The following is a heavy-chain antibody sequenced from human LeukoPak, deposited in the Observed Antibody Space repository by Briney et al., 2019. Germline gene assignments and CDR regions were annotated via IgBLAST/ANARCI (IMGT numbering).Heavy chain of an antibody. CDR3: ARASRYCSGGSCFIY. V-gene: IGHV4-59*12. D-gene: IGHD2-15*01. Sequence: SETLSLTCTVSGGSISSYYWSWIRQPPGKGLEWIGYIYYSGSTNYNPSLKSRVTISVDTSKNQFSLKLSSVTAADTAVYYCARASRYCSGGSCFIYWGQGTLVTVSS. CDR2: IYYSGST. J-gene: IGHJ4*02. CDR1: GGSISSYY.